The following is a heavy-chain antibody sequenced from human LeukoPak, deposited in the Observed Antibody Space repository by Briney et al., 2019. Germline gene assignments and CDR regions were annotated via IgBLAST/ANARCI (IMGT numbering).Heavy chain of an antibody. CDR2: ISGSGGST. D-gene: IGHD4-17*01. CDR1: GFTFSDFA. CDR3: AKSVESAVTTNPHFDF. J-gene: IGHJ4*02. Sequence: SGGSLRLSCEASGFTFSDFAMSWVRQALGKGLKRVSVISGSGGSTYNADSVKGRFTISRDNSKNILYLQMNSLRAEDTAVYYCAKSVESAVTTNPHFDFWGQGALVTVSS. V-gene: IGHV3-23*01.